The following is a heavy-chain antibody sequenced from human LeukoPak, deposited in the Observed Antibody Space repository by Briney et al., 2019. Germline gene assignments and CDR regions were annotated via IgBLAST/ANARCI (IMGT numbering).Heavy chain of an antibody. J-gene: IGHJ4*02. CDR2: ISAYNGNT. V-gene: IGHV1-18*04. D-gene: IGHD3-10*01. CDR1: GYTFTSYG. Sequence: GASVKVSCKASGYTFTSYGISWVRQAPGQGLEWMGWISAYNGNTNYAQKLQGRVTMTTDTSTSTAYMELRSLRSEDTAVYYCARVGVLKKWFGELLYPYFDYWGQGTLVTVSS. CDR3: ARVGVLKKWFGELLYPYFDY.